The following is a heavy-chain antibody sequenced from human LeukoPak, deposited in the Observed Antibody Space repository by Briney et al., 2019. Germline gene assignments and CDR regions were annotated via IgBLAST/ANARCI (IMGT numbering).Heavy chain of an antibody. Sequence: PSETLSLTCTVSGYSISSGYYWGWIRQPPGKGLEWIGYIYHSGSTYYNPSLKSRVTISIDTSKNQFSLKLSSVTAADTAVYYCARDYGRINWFDPWGQGTLVTVSS. J-gene: IGHJ5*02. D-gene: IGHD2-15*01. CDR1: GYSISSGYY. CDR3: ARDYGRINWFDP. CDR2: IYHSGST. V-gene: IGHV4-38-2*02.